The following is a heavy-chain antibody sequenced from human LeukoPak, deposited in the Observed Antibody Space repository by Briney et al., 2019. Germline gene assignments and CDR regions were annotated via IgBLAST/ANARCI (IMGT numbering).Heavy chain of an antibody. CDR1: SGSIRSDGYY. Sequence: SQTLSLTCTVSSGSIRSDGYYWSWIRQHPGKGLEWIGYIYYTGSAYYNPSLRSRVTISVDTSKNQFSLRLSSVTAADTAVYYCARITIFGVVNPFYGMDVWGQGTTVTVSS. J-gene: IGHJ6*02. CDR3: ARITIFGVVNPFYGMDV. D-gene: IGHD3-3*01. CDR2: IYYTGSA. V-gene: IGHV4-31*03.